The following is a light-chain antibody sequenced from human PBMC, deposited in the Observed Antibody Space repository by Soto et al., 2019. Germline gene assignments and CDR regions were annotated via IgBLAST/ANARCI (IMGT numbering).Light chain of an antibody. CDR3: QHYNGLPLT. V-gene: IGKV1-33*01. CDR2: DAS. Sequence: DIRVTQSPSSLSASVGDRVTITCHASQDILNYLKWYQQKPGKAPKLLIYDASTFNTGVASRFSGSGYGTDFSFTISSLPPEDVATYYCQHYNGLPLTFGQGTRLELK. CDR1: QDILNY. J-gene: IGKJ5*01.